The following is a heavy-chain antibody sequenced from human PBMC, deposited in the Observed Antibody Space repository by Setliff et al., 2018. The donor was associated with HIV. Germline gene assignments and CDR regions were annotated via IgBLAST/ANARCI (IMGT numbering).Heavy chain of an antibody. Sequence: SETLSLTCSVSGGSISNFYWSWIRQTPGKGLEWVGHIYSTGDTNYNPSLKSRVTLSADTSKNQLSLSLTSVTAADTAVYYCARRGRAIDDGGSSLRLDFWGQGMLVTVSS. CDR2: IYSTGDT. V-gene: IGHV4-4*07. CDR3: ARRGRAIDDGGSSLRLDF. CDR1: GGSISNFY. J-gene: IGHJ4*02. D-gene: IGHD2-15*01.